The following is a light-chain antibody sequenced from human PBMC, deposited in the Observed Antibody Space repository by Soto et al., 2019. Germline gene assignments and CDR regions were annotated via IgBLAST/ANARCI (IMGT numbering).Light chain of an antibody. CDR2: TAA. CDR3: QQSYSTPYT. J-gene: IGKJ2*01. Sequence: IHMTQSPSSLSASVGDRVTITCRASQRITTYLNWYQQKPGKAPKLLISTAATLQGGVPSRFSGSGSGTDFTLTITTLKPEDCATYFCQQSYSTPYTFGQGTKLEIK. V-gene: IGKV1-39*01. CDR1: QRITTY.